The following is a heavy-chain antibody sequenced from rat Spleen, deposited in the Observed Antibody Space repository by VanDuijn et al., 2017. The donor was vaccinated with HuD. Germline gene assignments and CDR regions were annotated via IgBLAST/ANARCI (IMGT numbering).Heavy chain of an antibody. D-gene: IGHD1-1*01. CDR2: ISPSGGST. J-gene: IGHJ2*01. CDR1: GFTFRNYG. Sequence: EVQLVESDGGLVQPGRSLKLSCAASGFTFRNYGMHWIRQAPTKGLEWVAFISPSGGSTYYRDSVKGRFTISRDNAKSTLYLQMDSLRSEDTATYYCARHPDYSNYFDYWGQGVMVTVSS. CDR3: ARHPDYSNYFDY. V-gene: IGHV5-19*01.